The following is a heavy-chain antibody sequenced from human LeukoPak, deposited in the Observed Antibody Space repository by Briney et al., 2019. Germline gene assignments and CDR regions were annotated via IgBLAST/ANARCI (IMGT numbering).Heavy chain of an antibody. V-gene: IGHV4-34*01. J-gene: IGHJ4*02. CDR3: ARVAEPNYYDSSGYPNYFDY. Sequence: SSETLSLTCAVYGGSFSGYYWSWIRQPPGKGLEWIGEINHSGSTNYNPSLKSRVTISVDTSKNQFSLKLSSVTAADTAVYYCARVAEPNYYDSSGYPNYFDYWGQGTLVTVSS. CDR2: INHSGST. CDR1: GGSFSGYY. D-gene: IGHD3-22*01.